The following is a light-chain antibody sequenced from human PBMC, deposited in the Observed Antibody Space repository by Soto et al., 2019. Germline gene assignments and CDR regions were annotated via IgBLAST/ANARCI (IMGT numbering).Light chain of an antibody. J-gene: IGLJ1*01. V-gene: IGLV2-23*02. CDR2: EVN. Sequence: ALAQPASVSGSPGQSITISCAGTISDVGSHNLVSWYQQHPDKAPKLIIYEVNERPSGVSSRFSGSKSGNTASLTVSGLQPDDEADYHCCSFAGSNPFPYVFGTGTKVTVL. CDR1: ISDVGSHNL. CDR3: CSFAGSNPFPYV.